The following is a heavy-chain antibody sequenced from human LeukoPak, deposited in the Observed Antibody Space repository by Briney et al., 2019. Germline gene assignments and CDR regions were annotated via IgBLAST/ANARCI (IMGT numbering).Heavy chain of an antibody. CDR3: ARIAGGLDCSSTSCFPSD. Sequence: ASVKVSCKASGYTFSGHYMHWVRQAPGQGLEWMGRINPNSGGTNYAQKFQGRVTMTRDTSISTAYMELSRLRSDDTAVYYCARIAGGLDCSSTSCFPSDWGQGTLVTASS. V-gene: IGHV1-2*06. CDR2: INPNSGGT. D-gene: IGHD2-2*01. J-gene: IGHJ4*02. CDR1: GYTFSGHY.